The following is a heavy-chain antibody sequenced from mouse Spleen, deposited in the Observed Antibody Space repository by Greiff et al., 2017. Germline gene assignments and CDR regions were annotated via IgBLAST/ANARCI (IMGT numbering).Heavy chain of an antibody. CDR1: GFTFSSYT. J-gene: IGHJ1*01. Sequence: EVQGVESGGGLVKPGGSLKLSCAASGFTFSSYTMSWVRQTPAKRLEWVATISSGGGNTYYPDSVKGRFTISRDNARNTLYLQMSSLRSEDTAMYYCARRSYDWYFDVWGAGTTVTVSS. D-gene: IGHD1-1*01. CDR3: ARRSYDWYFDV. CDR2: ISSGGGNT. V-gene: IGHV5-9*04.